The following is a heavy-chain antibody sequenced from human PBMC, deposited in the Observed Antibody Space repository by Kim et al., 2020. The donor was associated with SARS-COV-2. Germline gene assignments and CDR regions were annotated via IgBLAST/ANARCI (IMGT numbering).Heavy chain of an antibody. D-gene: IGHD6-19*01. CDR2: IYPGDSDT. CDR1: GYSFTNYW. J-gene: IGHJ6*02. Sequence: GESLKISCKGSGYSFTNYWIGWVRQMPGKGLEWMGIIYPGDSDTRYSPSFQGQVTISADKSISTAYLQWSSLKASDTAMYYCARQGSFYSSGWYYYGMDVWGQGTTVTVSS. CDR3: ARQGSFYSSGWYYYGMDV. V-gene: IGHV5-51*01.